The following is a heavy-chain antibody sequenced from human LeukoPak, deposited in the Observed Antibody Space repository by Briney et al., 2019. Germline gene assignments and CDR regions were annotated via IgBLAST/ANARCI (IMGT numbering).Heavy chain of an antibody. D-gene: IGHD3-22*01. CDR3: ARDFYYFDSSGSN. CDR1: GFTFSSYG. V-gene: IGHV3-33*01. J-gene: IGHJ4*02. Sequence: PGGSLRLSCAASGFTFSSYGMHWVRQAPGKGLEWVAVIWYDGSNEYYADSVKGRFTISRDNSKNTLYLQMSSLRAEDTAVYYCARDFYYFDSSGSNWGQGTLVTVSS. CDR2: IWYDGSNE.